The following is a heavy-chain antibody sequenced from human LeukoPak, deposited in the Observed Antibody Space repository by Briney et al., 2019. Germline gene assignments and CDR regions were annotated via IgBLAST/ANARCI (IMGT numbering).Heavy chain of an antibody. CDR2: ISAHNGNT. V-gene: IGHV1-18*01. J-gene: IGHJ4*02. CDR3: ARDTYDSSGYYRDY. CDR1: GYTFTSYG. Sequence: ASVKVSRKASGYTFTSYGISWVRQAPGQGLEWMGWISAHNGNTNYAQKLQGRVTMTTDTSTSTAYMELRSLRSDDTVVYYCARDTYDSSGYYRDYWGQGTLVTVSS. D-gene: IGHD3-22*01.